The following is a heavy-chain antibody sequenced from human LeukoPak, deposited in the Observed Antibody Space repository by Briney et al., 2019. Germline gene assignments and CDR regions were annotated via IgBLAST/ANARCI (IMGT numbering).Heavy chain of an antibody. CDR2: IYYSGST. Sequence: SETLSLTCTVSGGSVSSGSYYWSWIRQPPGKGLEWIGHIYYSGSTNYNPSLKSRVTISVDTSKNQFSLKLSSVTAADTAVYYCARDWDYWGQGTLVTVSS. CDR1: GGSVSSGSYY. J-gene: IGHJ4*02. CDR3: ARDWDY. V-gene: IGHV4-61*01.